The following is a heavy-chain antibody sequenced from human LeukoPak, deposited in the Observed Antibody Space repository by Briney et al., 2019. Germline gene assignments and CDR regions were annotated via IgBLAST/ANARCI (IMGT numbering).Heavy chain of an antibody. D-gene: IGHD2-8*01. CDR1: GFTFSSYS. CDR2: ISSSSSYI. CDR3: ARAPTIYLHDIVLDPSYYYYYMDV. Sequence: GASLRLSCAASGFTFSSYSMSSVRQAPGKGLEWVSSISSSSSYIYTADSVKGRFTIPRDNAKNSLYLQMNSLRADDTAVYYCARAPTIYLHDIVLDPSYYYYYMDVWGKGTTVTVSS. V-gene: IGHV3-21*01. J-gene: IGHJ6*03.